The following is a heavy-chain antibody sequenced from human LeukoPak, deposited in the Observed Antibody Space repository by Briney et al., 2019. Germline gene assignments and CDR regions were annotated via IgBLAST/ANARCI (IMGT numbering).Heavy chain of an antibody. CDR2: ISSSSSYI. CDR1: GFTFSSYS. D-gene: IGHD3-10*01. V-gene: IGHV3-21*01. Sequence: GGSLRLSCAASGFTFSSYSMNWVRQAPGKGLEWVSSISSSSSYIYYADSVKGRFTISRDNAKKSLYLQMNSLRAEDTAVYYCARVGTVYGSGSYWGQGSLVVVSS. CDR3: ARVGTVYGSGSY. J-gene: IGHJ4*02.